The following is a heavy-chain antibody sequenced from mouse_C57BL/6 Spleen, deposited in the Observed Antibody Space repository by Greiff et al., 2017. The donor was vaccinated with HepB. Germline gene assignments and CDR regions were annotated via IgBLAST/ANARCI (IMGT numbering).Heavy chain of an antibody. CDR3: ARYRGNKTAQAEWYFDV. CDR2: IRNKANGYTT. V-gene: IGHV7-3*01. CDR1: GFTFTDYY. D-gene: IGHD3-2*02. J-gene: IGHJ1*03. Sequence: EVQGVESGGGLVQPGGSLSLFCAASGFTFTDYYMSWVRQPPGKALEWLGFIRNKANGYTTEYSASVKGRFTISRDNSQSILYLQMNALRAEDSATYYCARYRGNKTAQAEWYFDVWGTGTTVTVSS.